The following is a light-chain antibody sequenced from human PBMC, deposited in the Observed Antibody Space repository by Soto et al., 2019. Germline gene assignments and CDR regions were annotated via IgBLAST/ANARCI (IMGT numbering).Light chain of an antibody. CDR1: QSLRSSY. J-gene: IGKJ2*01. CDR3: QQHGTSPYT. Sequence: EVVLTQSPNTLSLSPGERATLSCWASQSLRSSYLAWYQRKPGQAPRLLMFGASRRATGIPDRFNGSGSGTDFILTIRRLEPEDVAVYYCQQHGTSPYTFGQGTVLEIK. CDR2: GAS. V-gene: IGKV3-20*01.